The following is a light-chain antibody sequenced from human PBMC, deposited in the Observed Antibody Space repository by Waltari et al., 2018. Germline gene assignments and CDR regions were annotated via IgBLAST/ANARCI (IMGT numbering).Light chain of an antibody. CDR2: AAS. J-gene: IGKJ4*01. CDR1: QGIRND. V-gene: IGKV1-6*01. Sequence: AIEMTQSPSSLSASVGDRVPITCRASQGIRNDLGWYQQKPGTAPKLLIYAASSLQSGVPSRFSGSGSGTDFTLTISSLQPEDFATYYCLQDYNYPPTFGGGTKVEIK. CDR3: LQDYNYPPT.